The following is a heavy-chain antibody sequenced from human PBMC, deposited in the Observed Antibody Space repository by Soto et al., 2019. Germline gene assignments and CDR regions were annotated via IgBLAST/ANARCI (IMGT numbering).Heavy chain of an antibody. CDR3: ATDLAMGPAFDI. CDR2: FDPEDGET. Sequence: SAKVSYKVSGYTLNELSMHWVRHAPGKGLEWMGGFDPEDGETIYAQKFQGRVTMTEDTSTDTAYMELSSLRSEDTAVYYCATDLAMGPAFDIWGQGTMVTVSS. CDR1: GYTLNELS. D-gene: IGHD2-2*01. V-gene: IGHV1-24*01. J-gene: IGHJ3*02.